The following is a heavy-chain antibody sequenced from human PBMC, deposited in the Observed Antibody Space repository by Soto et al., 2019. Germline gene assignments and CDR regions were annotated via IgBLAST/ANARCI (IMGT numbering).Heavy chain of an antibody. D-gene: IGHD5-18*01. Sequence: ASVKVSCKASGGTINTYSISWVRQAHVQGLEWMGGITAFIGTANYAHKFQGRITMTRDTSTSIAYLELRSLRSDDTAVYYGAKERGYSYGYDYWGQGTLVTVSS. V-gene: IGHV1-18*01. CDR1: GGTINTYS. CDR3: AKERGYSYGYDY. CDR2: ITAFIGTA. J-gene: IGHJ4*02.